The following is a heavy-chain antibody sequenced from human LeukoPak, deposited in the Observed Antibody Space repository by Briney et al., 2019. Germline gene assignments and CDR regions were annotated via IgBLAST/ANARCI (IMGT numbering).Heavy chain of an antibody. D-gene: IGHD5-24*01. Sequence: SETLSLACAVYGGSFSGYYWSWIRQPPGKGLEWIGEINHSGSTNYNPSLKSRVTISVDTSKNQFSLKLSSVTAADTAVYYCAREGSYYYGYNYHYYYMDVWGKGTTVTVSS. V-gene: IGHV4-34*01. CDR2: INHSGST. CDR3: AREGSYYYGYNYHYYYMDV. J-gene: IGHJ6*03. CDR1: GGSFSGYY.